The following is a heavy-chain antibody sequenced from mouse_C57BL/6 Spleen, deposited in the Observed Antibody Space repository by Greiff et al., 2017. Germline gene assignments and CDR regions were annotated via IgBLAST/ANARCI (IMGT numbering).Heavy chain of an antibody. J-gene: IGHJ2*01. CDR3: ARPKGAGGYFDY. CDR1: GYTFTSYW. CDR2: IDPSDSET. V-gene: IGHV1-52*01. Sequence: QVQLQQPGAELVRPGSSVKLSCKASGYTFTSYWMHWVKQRPIQGLEWIGNIDPSDSETHYNQKFKDKATLTVDKSSSTAYMQLSSLTSEDSAVYYCARPKGAGGYFDYWGQGTTLTVSS.